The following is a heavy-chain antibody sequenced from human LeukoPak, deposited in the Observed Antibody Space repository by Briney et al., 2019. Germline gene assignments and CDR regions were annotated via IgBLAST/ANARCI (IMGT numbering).Heavy chain of an antibody. J-gene: IGHJ4*02. CDR2: ISGSGAST. CDR1: GFTFSSYG. Sequence: GGTLRLSCAASGFTFSSYGMSWVRQAPGQGLEWVSGISGSGASTYYADSVEGRFTISRDNSKKTLYLQMNSLRAEDTAVYYCARGPHGRIYDILTGFDYWGQGTLVTVSS. V-gene: IGHV3-23*01. CDR3: ARGPHGRIYDILTGFDY. D-gene: IGHD3-9*01.